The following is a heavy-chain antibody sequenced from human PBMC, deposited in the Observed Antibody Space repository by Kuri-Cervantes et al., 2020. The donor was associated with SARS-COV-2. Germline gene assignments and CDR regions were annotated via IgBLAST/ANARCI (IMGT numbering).Heavy chain of an antibody. D-gene: IGHD3-9*01. V-gene: IGHV3-11*01. CDR2: ISSSGSTI. CDR3: AKDPYYDILTGFDAFDI. J-gene: IGHJ3*02. CDR1: GFTFSDYY. Sequence: GGSLRLSCAASGFTFSDYYMSWIRQAPGKGLEWVSYISSSGSTIYYADSVKGRFTISRENSKNTLYLQMNSLRAEDAAVYYCAKDPYYDILTGFDAFDIWGQGTMVTGSS.